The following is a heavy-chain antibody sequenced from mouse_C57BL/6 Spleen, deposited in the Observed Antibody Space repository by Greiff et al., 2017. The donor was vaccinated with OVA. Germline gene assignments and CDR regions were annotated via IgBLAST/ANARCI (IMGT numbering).Heavy chain of an antibody. CDR2: IYPGSGST. CDR3: ARGGDGRGAMDY. V-gene: IGHV1-55*01. Sequence: QVQLQQPGAELVKPGASVKMSCKASGYTFTSYWITWVKQRPGQGLEWIGDIYPGSGSTNYNEKFKSKATLTVDTSSSTAYMQLSSLTSEDSAVYYCARGGDGRGAMDYWGQGTSGTVSS. D-gene: IGHD1-1*01. CDR1: GYTFTSYW. J-gene: IGHJ4*01.